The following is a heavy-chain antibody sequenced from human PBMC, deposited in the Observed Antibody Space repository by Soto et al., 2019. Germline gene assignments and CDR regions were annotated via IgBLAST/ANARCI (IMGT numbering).Heavy chain of an antibody. V-gene: IGHV1-8*01. CDR3: ASRPTRRENWCDP. CDR2: INPNSGNT. D-gene: IGHD1-26*01. CDR1: GYTFTSYD. J-gene: IGHJ5*02. Sequence: QVQLVQSGAEVKKPGASVKVSCKASGYTFTSYDINWVRQATGQGLEWMGWINPNSGNTGYAQKCQGRVTMTRNTSISTAYMELSSLKSEETAVYYCASRPTRRENWCDPWGQGTLVTASS.